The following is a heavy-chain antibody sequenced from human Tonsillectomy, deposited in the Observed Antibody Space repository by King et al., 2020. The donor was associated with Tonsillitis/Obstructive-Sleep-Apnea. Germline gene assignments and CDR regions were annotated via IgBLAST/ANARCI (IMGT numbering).Heavy chain of an antibody. CDR2: IYYSGST. V-gene: IGHV4-59*01. J-gene: IGHJ5*02. D-gene: IGHD1-26*01. CDR3: ARADTLGADNWFDP. Sequence: QLQESGPRLVKPSETLSLTCTVSGGSISSYYWSWIRQPPGKGLEWIGYIYYSGSTNYNPSLKSRVSISVDTSKNQISLKLSSVTAADTALYYCARADTLGADNWFDPWGQGTLVTVSS. CDR1: GGSISSYY.